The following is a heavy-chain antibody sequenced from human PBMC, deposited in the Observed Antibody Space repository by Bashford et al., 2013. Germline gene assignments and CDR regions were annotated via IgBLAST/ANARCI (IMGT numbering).Heavy chain of an antibody. J-gene: IGHJ4*02. Sequence: IVWVRQAPGQGLEWMGGIIPIFGTANYAQKFQGRVTITADESTSTAYMELSSLRSEDTAVYYCARGTNLLTIDYWGQGTLVTVSS. CDR3: ARGTNLLTIDY. D-gene: IGHD1-14*01. V-gene: IGHV1-69*01. CDR2: IIPIFGTA.